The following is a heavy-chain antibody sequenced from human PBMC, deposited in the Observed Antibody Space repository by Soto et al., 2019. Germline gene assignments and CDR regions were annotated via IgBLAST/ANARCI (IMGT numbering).Heavy chain of an antibody. Sequence: GGSLRLSCATSGFTFSNYWMHWVRQVQGRGLVWVSRIDTDGSTTSYADFAKGRFTISRDNAKSTLSLQMNSLRAEDTAIYYCACSRRPARLGPKGAIDYWGQGTLVTVSS. CDR3: ACSRRPARLGPKGAIDY. D-gene: IGHD2-15*01. V-gene: IGHV3-74*01. J-gene: IGHJ4*02. CDR1: GFTFSNYW. CDR2: IDTDGSTT.